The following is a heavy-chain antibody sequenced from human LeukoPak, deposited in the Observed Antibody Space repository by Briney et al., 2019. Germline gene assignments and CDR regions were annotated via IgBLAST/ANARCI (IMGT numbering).Heavy chain of an antibody. Sequence: PSGTLSLTCTVSGGSISSYYWSWIRQPPGKGLEWIGYIYSSGGTNYNPSLKSRVTISVDTSKNQFSLKLTSVTAADTAVYYCARGVNSGYFDYCGQGTLVTVSS. J-gene: IGHJ4*02. CDR3: ARGVNSGYFDY. CDR2: IYSSGGT. V-gene: IGHV4-59*01. D-gene: IGHD1-26*01. CDR1: GGSISSYY.